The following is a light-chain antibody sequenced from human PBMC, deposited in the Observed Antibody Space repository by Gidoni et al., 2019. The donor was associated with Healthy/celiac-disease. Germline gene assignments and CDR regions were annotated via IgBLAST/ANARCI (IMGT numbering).Light chain of an antibody. Sequence: IQLTQSPSSLSASVGDRVTITCRASQGISSYLAWYQQKPGKAPKLLIYAASTLQSGVPSRFSGSGPGTDFTLTISSLQPEDFATYYCQQPITFGQGTRLEIK. CDR1: QGISSY. CDR2: AAS. J-gene: IGKJ5*01. V-gene: IGKV1-9*01. CDR3: QQPIT.